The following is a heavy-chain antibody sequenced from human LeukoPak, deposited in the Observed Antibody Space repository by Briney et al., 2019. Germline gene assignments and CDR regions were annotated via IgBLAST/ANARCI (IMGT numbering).Heavy chain of an antibody. CDR1: GFTFSSYS. CDR3: AKEGGYTYGQNQYYAMDV. V-gene: IGHV3-23*01. Sequence: PGGSLRLSCAASGFTFSSYSMNWVRQAPGKGLEWVSVIGASGGGTYYADSVKGRFTISRDNSHNTLYLHMNSLRAEAPAVYYCAKEGGYTYGQNQYYAMDVWGQGTTVTVSS. CDR2: IGASGGGT. J-gene: IGHJ6*02. D-gene: IGHD5-18*01.